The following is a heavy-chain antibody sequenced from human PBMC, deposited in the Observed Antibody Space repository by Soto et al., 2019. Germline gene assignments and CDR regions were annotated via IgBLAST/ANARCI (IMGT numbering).Heavy chain of an antibody. Sequence: GGSLRLSCAASGFTFSSYGMHWVRQAPGKGLEWVAVIWYDGSNKYYADSVKGRFTISRDNSKNTLYLQMNSLRAEDTAVYYCARAGGYCSGGSCYSYYYYMDVWGKGTTVTVSS. CDR1: GFTFSSYG. D-gene: IGHD2-15*01. V-gene: IGHV3-33*01. CDR3: ARAGGYCSGGSCYSYYYYMDV. J-gene: IGHJ6*03. CDR2: IWYDGSNK.